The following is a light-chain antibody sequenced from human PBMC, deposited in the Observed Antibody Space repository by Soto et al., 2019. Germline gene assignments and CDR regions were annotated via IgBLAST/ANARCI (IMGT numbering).Light chain of an antibody. CDR1: SSDVGGYNY. V-gene: IGLV2-14*01. CDR2: EVS. CDR3: SSYTDSSTVV. J-gene: IGLJ2*01. Sequence: HSPLTPPASVSGSPGQSITISCTGTSSDVGGYNYVSWYQHYPGKAPKLMIYEVSNRPSGVSNRFSGSKSGNTASLTISGLQADDEAYYSCSSYTDSSTVVCGGGTKVTVL.